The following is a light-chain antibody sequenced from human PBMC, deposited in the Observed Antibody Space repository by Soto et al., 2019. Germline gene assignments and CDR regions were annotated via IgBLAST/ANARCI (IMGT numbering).Light chain of an antibody. Sequence: QSALTQPASVSGSPGQSITISCSGTTXDVGGYNLVSWYQQHTAKAPKLLIYEGTQRPSGVSSRFSGSKSGNTASLTISGLQAEDEADYYCCSYASSSSYVLGTGTKFTVL. J-gene: IGLJ1*01. CDR2: EGT. V-gene: IGLV2-23*01. CDR3: CSYASSSSYV. CDR1: TXDVGGYNL.